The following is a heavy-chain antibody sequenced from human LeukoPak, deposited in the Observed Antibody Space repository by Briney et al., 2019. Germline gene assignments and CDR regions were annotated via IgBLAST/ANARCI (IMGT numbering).Heavy chain of an antibody. Sequence: SETLSLTCAVSGGSISSGGYSWSWIRQPPGKGLEWIGYIYYSGSTYYNPSLKSRVTISVDTSKNQFSLKLSSVTAADTAVYYCARELQYYDILTGYYNSCAFDIWGQGTMVTVSS. CDR1: GGSISSGGYS. CDR3: ARELQYYDILTGYYNSCAFDI. CDR2: IYYSGST. D-gene: IGHD3-9*01. V-gene: IGHV4-30-4*07. J-gene: IGHJ3*02.